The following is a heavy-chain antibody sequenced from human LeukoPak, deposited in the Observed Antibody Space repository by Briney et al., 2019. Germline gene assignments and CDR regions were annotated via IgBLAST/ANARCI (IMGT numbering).Heavy chain of an antibody. CDR2: FDPEDGET. D-gene: IGHD6-13*01. V-gene: IGHV1-24*01. CDR3: GTGEKRSSSHNYYYYYGMDV. CDR1: GYTLTELS. Sequence: ASVKVSCKVSGYTLTELSMHWVRQAPGKGLEWMGGFDPEDGETIYAQKFQGRVTMTEDTSTDTAYMELSSLRSEDTAVYYCGTGEKRSSSHNYYYYYGMDVWGQGTTVTVSS. J-gene: IGHJ6*02.